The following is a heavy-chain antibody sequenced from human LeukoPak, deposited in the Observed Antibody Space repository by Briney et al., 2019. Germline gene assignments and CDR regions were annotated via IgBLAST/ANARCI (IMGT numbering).Heavy chain of an antibody. D-gene: IGHD2-2*02. Sequence: GGSLRLSCAASGFTFSSYYIHWVRQAPGKGLVWVSRINNDGSSTRYADSVKGRFTISRDNAKNTLYLQVNSLRAEDTAVYYCARGLYCSGINCYNGMDVWGKGTTVTVSS. CDR2: INNDGSST. J-gene: IGHJ6*04. CDR3: ARGLYCSGINCYNGMDV. CDR1: GFTFSSYY. V-gene: IGHV3-74*01.